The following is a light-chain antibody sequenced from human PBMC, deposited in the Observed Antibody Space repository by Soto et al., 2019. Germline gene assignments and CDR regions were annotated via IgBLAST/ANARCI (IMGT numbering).Light chain of an antibody. CDR1: QSLRSNF. CDR2: DAS. J-gene: IGKJ1*01. Sequence: EIVLTQSPGTLSGSPVGRGTLSCTASQSLRSNFLAWYQQKPGQAPRLLIYDASSRAAGIPDRFSGSGSGTDFTLTITRLEPEDFAVYHCQQYDGSPRTFGQGTKVDIK. CDR3: QQYDGSPRT. V-gene: IGKV3-20*01.